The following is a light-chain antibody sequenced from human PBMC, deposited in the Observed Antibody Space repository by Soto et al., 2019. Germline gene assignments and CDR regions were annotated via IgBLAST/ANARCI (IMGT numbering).Light chain of an antibody. CDR3: QSYDSSLSVVV. Sequence: QSVLTQPPSVSGAPGQRVTISCTGSSSNIGAGYDVHSYQQLPGTAPKLLIYGNSNRPSGVPDRFSGSKSGTSASLAITGLQAEDEADYYCQSYDSSLSVVVFGGGTKLTVL. V-gene: IGLV1-40*01. CDR2: GNS. J-gene: IGLJ2*01. CDR1: SSNIGAGYD.